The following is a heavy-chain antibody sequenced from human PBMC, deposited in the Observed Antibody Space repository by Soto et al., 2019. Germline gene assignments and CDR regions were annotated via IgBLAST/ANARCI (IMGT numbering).Heavy chain of an antibody. CDR3: ARESGGATATLDYYYFYMDV. D-gene: IGHD5-12*01. V-gene: IGHV1-2*04. CDR1: GDTFNDYY. Sequence: QVQLVQSGAEVKKPGASVTVSCRSSGDTFNDYYIHWVRQAPGQRLEWMGWINPNGGVTKYAQKFQGWVTTTRDTSIRTVYMQLSRLRSDDTAVYYCARESGGATATLDYYYFYMDVWGTGTTVTVSS. J-gene: IGHJ6*03. CDR2: INPNGGVT.